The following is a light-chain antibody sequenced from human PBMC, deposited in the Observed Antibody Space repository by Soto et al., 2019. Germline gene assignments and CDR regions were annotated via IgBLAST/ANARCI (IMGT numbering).Light chain of an antibody. CDR2: EGS. J-gene: IGLJ3*02. CDR3: FSYAGSWV. CDR1: SSDVGSYNL. V-gene: IGLV2-23*01. Sequence: QSVLTQPASVSGSPGQSITISCTGTSSDVGSYNLVSWYQQHPGKAPKLMIYEGSRRPSGVSNRFSGSKSGNTASLTISGLQAEDEADYYCFSYAGSWVFGGGTKLTVL.